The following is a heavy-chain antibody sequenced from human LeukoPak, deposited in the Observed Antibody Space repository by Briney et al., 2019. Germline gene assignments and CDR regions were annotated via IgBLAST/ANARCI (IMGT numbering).Heavy chain of an antibody. CDR3: AGGVVRYFDY. D-gene: IGHD3-9*01. CDR1: GFTFNSYA. Sequence: GRSLRLSCAASGFTFNSYAIHWVRQAPGKGLEWVSSISSSSSYIYYADSVKGRFTISRDNAKNSLYLQMNSLRAEDTAVYYCAGGVVRYFDYWGQGALVTVSS. CDR2: ISSSSSYI. V-gene: IGHV3-21*01. J-gene: IGHJ4*02.